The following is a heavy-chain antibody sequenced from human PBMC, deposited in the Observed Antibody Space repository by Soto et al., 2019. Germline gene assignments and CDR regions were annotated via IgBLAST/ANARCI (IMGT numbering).Heavy chain of an antibody. CDR2: IKSKTDGGTT. V-gene: IGHV3-15*01. Sequence: LRLSCAASGFTFSNAWMRWVRQAPGRGLEWVGRIKSKTDGGTTDYAAPVKGGFTISRGDSKNRLYRQMNSLRTGDTAVYYCSTDNDYVWGTSRPFHYWGQGTL. D-gene: IGHD3-16*02. CDR3: STDNDYVWGTSRPFHY. CDR1: GFTFSNAW. J-gene: IGHJ4*02.